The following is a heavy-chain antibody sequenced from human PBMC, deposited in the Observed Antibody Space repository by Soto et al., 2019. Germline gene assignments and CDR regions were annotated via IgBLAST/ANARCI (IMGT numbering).Heavy chain of an antibody. CDR3: ARDTDGYNYAFDI. CDR1: GGSISSGGYY. V-gene: IGHV4-31*03. J-gene: IGHJ3*02. CDR2: IYYSGST. Sequence: SETLSLTCTVSGGSISSGGYYWSWIRQHPGKGLEWIGYIYYSGSTYYNPSLKSRVTISVDTSKNQFSLKLSSVTAADTAVYYCARDTDGYNYAFDIWGQGTMVTVS. D-gene: IGHD5-12*01.